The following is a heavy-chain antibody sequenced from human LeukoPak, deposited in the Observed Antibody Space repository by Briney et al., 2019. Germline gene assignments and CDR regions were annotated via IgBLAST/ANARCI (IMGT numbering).Heavy chain of an antibody. J-gene: IGHJ5*02. CDR1: GGSFSGYY. CDR3: ARARLGYYYDKGNWFDP. D-gene: IGHD3-22*01. Sequence: PSETLSLTCAVYGGSFSGYYWSWIRQPPGKGLEWIGEINHSGSTNYNPSLKSRVTISVDTSKNQFSLKLSSVTAADTAVYYCARARLGYYYDKGNWFDPWGQGTLVTVSS. V-gene: IGHV4-34*01. CDR2: INHSGST.